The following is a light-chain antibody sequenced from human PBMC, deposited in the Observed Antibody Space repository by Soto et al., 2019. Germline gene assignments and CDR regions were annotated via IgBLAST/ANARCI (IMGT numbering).Light chain of an antibody. CDR3: QQRNTRPFT. CDR2: DAS. Sequence: EIVLTQSPATLSLSPGERATLSCRASQSVSSFLGWYQQKRGQPPRHLIFDASNRATDIPARFSGSGSGTDFTLTISSLVPEDFAVYYCQQRNTRPFTVGQGKKVEIK. V-gene: IGKV3-11*01. CDR1: QSVSSF. J-gene: IGKJ2*01.